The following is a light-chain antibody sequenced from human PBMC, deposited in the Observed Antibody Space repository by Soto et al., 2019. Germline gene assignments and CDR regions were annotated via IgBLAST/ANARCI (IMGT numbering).Light chain of an antibody. CDR3: QLYGISPH. Sequence: EIMLTQSPGTLSLSPGERATLSCRASRSVSSYLAWYQQKPGQAPRLLIYASSNRATGIPDRFSGSVSGTDFTLTINRLEPEDFAVYYCQLYGISPHFGQGTRLEIK. J-gene: IGKJ5*01. CDR2: ASS. CDR1: RSVSSY. V-gene: IGKV3-20*01.